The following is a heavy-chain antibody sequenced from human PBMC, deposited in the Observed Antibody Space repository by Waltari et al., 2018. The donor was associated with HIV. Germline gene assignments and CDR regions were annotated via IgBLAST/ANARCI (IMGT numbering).Heavy chain of an antibody. CDR3: ARRLPGTDYVDY. D-gene: IGHD2-15*01. V-gene: IGHV4-39*01. J-gene: IGHJ4*02. Sequence: QLQLQESGPGLVKPSETLSLSCTVSGGSISSSTYYWDWIRQPPGEGLEWIGSIHHSGATNYNPSLKRRVTISVDASKDQFSLKLNSVTAADTAVYYCARRLPGTDYVDYWGQGTLVTVSS. CDR1: GGSISSSTYY. CDR2: IHHSGAT.